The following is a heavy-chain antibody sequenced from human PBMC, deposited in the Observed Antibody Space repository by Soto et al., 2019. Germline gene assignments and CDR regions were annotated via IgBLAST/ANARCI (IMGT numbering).Heavy chain of an antibody. J-gene: IGHJ4*02. V-gene: IGHV1-2*04. CDR1: GYTFTGYY. CDR2: INPNSGGT. Sequence: ASVKVSCKASGYTFTGYYMHWVRQAPGQGLEWMGWINPNSGGTNYAQKFQGWVTMTRDTSISTAYMELSRLRSDDTAVYYCAREYTYGSNFFDCWGQGALVTVSS. D-gene: IGHD5-18*01. CDR3: AREYTYGSNFFDC.